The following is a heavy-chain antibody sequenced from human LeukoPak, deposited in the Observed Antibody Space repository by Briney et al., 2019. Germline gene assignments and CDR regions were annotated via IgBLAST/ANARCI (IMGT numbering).Heavy chain of an antibody. D-gene: IGHD1-1*01. CDR2: ISNNGGSS. Sequence: GSLRLSCSASGFTFSAYAMYWVRQAPGKGLEYVSGISNNGGSSFYADSVKGRFTIPRDNSKNTLYLQMSSLRAEDTAVYYCVKITSVTGGDCWGQGTRLTVSS. V-gene: IGHV3-64D*09. J-gene: IGHJ4*02. CDR3: VKITSVTGGDC. CDR1: GFTFSAYA.